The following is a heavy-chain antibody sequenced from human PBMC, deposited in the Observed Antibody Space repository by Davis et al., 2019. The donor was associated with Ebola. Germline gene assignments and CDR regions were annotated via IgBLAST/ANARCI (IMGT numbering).Heavy chain of an antibody. CDR1: GGSFSGYY. D-gene: IGHD2-21*01. CDR2: IYYSGIT. V-gene: IGHV4-59*01. Sequence: MPSETLSLTCAVYGGSFSGYYWSWIRQTPGKGLEWIGYIYYSGITKYNPSLKSRVTISIDTSKTQFSLNLSSVTAADTAVYYCARGSYGDRVYWGQGTLVTVSS. J-gene: IGHJ4*02. CDR3: ARGSYGDRVY.